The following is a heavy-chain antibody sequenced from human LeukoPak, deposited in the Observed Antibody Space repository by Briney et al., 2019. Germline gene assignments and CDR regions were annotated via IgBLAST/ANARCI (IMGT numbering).Heavy chain of an antibody. CDR3: AREVIEDWFDP. CDR2: IYYIGST. V-gene: IGHV4-31*03. D-gene: IGHD2/OR15-2a*01. J-gene: IGHJ5*02. CDR1: GGPLSSGPYY. Sequence: RSETLSLTCTVSGGPLSSGPYYCHWVRQHRGKGLEWIGYIYYIGSTYYNPSLKSRVTMSLDTSKNQFSLKLSSVTAAGTAVYYCAREVIEDWFDPWGEGNLFTVSS.